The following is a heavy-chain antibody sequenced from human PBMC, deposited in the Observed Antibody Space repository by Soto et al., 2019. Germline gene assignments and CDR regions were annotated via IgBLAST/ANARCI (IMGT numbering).Heavy chain of an antibody. V-gene: IGHV1-18*04. D-gene: IGHD3-10*01. CDR2: IKPDNGDT. J-gene: IGHJ5*02. CDR3: ATSFDSGFDP. Sequence: QLQLVQSGAEVERPGASVRVSCKAYGYPFSKYGISWIRQAPGQGLEWMGWIKPDNGDTNYAQKFQGRVTMTTDTSSNTAYMELRSLRSDDPAVYYCATSFDSGFDPWGQGTLVSVSS. CDR1: GYPFSKYG.